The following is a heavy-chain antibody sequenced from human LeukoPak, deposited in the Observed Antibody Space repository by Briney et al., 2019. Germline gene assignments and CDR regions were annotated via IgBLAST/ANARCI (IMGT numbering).Heavy chain of an antibody. CDR1: GFTFSSFG. Sequence: GGSLRLSCAASGFTFSSFGMHWVRQAPGKGLEWVAVKGRFTISRDNSKNTLYLQMNSLRDDDTAVYYRVRGVGVSRFNYLDSWGQGTLVIVSS. J-gene: IGHJ4*02. D-gene: IGHD6-13*01. V-gene: IGHV3-33*01. CDR3: VRGVGVSRFNYLDS.